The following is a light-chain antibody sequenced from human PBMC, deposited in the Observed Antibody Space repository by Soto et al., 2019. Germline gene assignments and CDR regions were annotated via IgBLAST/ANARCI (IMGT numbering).Light chain of an antibody. Sequence: VLTPPASVSGSPGQSITISCTGTSSDVGGYNYVSWYQQHPGKAPKLMIYDVSNRPSGVSNRFSGSKSGNTASLTISGLQAEDEADYYCSSYTSSSTLDVVFGGGTKLTVL. CDR1: SSDVGGYNY. CDR2: DVS. J-gene: IGLJ2*01. V-gene: IGLV2-14*01. CDR3: SSYTSSSTLDVV.